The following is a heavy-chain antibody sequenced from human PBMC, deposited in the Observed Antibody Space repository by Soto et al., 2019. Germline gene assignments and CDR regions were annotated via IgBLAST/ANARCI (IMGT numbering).Heavy chain of an antibody. CDR1: GFTFSSYS. D-gene: IGHD1-26*01. J-gene: IGHJ6*03. V-gene: IGHV3-64*01. CDR2: ISSKGDAT. Sequence: GGSLRLSCAASGFTFSSYSMHWVRQAPGKGLEHVATISSKGDATYYANSVKGRFTLSRDNSKSTLYLQMGSLRVEDMAGYYCARRREANNYYHYYMDVWGKGATVTVSS. CDR3: ARRREANNYYHYYMDV.